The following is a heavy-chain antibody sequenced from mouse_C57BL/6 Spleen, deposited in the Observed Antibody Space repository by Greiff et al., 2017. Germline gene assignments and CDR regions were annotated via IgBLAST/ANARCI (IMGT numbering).Heavy chain of an antibody. V-gene: IGHV1-55*01. CDR1: GYTFTSYW. CDR3: ARDGEYYYGSSPGFAY. Sequence: QVQLQQPGAELVKPGASVKMSCKASGYTFTSYWITWVKQRPGQGLEWIGDIYPGSGSPNYNEKFKSKATRTVDTSSSTAYMQLSSLRSEDSAVYYCARDGEYYYGSSPGFAYWGQGTLVTVSA. J-gene: IGHJ3*01. D-gene: IGHD1-1*01. CDR2: IYPGSGSP.